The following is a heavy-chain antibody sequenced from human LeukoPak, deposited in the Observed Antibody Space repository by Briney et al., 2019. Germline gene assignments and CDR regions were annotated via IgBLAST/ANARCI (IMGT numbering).Heavy chain of an antibody. V-gene: IGHV4-59*01. Sequence: SETLYLTCTVSGGSMNNDYWSWVRQPPGKGLEWIGYLSYSGTTKYNPSFKSRVTISVDTSKNLFSLKLTSVTAADTAVYYCARDPFDWGQGTLVIVSS. CDR1: GGSMNNDY. CDR3: ARDPFD. J-gene: IGHJ4*02. CDR2: LSYSGTT.